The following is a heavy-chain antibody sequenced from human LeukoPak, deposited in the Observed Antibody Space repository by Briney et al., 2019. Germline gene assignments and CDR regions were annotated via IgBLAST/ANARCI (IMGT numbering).Heavy chain of an antibody. J-gene: IGHJ4*02. V-gene: IGHV4-30-4*08. Sequence: PSQTLSLTCTVSGGSISSGDYYWSWIRQPPGKGLEWIGYIYYSGSTYYSPSLKSRVTISVDTSKNQFSLKLSSVTAADTAVYYCARANDLGHFDYWGQGTLVTVSS. CDR1: GGSISSGDYY. CDR2: IYYSGST. CDR3: ARANDLGHFDY.